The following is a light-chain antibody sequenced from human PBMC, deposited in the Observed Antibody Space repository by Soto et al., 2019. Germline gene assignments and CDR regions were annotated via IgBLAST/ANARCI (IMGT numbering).Light chain of an antibody. CDR2: EVS. J-gene: IGLJ1*01. Sequence: QSALTQPASVSGSPGQSITISCTGTPSDVGGYNYVSWYQQHPGKVPKLLIHEVSNRPSGVSNRFSGSKSGNTASLTISGLQAEDEADYYCLSKTSSISYVFGTGTKLTVL. CDR1: PSDVGGYNY. V-gene: IGLV2-14*01. CDR3: LSKTSSISYV.